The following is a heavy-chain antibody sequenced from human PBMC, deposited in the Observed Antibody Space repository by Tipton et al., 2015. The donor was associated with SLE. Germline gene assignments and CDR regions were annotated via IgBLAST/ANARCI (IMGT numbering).Heavy chain of an antibody. Sequence: TLSLTCTVSGGSLSSYYWSWIRQSPEKGLEWIGYLSHSGITYYNPSLKSRVTISVDTSKNQFSLKLRSVTAADTAVYYCAREYSGYDYRTFDHWGQGTLVTVSS. J-gene: IGHJ4*02. CDR3: AREYSGYDYRTFDH. D-gene: IGHD5-12*01. CDR2: LSHSGIT. CDR1: GGSLSSYY. V-gene: IGHV4-59*12.